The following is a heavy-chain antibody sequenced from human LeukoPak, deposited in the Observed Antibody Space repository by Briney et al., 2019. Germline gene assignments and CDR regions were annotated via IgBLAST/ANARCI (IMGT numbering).Heavy chain of an antibody. V-gene: IGHV3-21*01. CDR3: ARNRYGSSLGAFDI. CDR1: GFTFSDAW. CDR2: ISSSSTYI. D-gene: IGHD6-13*01. Sequence: GGSLRLSCAASGFTFSDAWVSWVRQAPGKGLEWVSSISSSSTYIYYADSVKGRSTISRDNAKNSLHLQMNSLRAEDTAVYYCARNRYGSSLGAFDIWGQGTVVTVSS. J-gene: IGHJ3*02.